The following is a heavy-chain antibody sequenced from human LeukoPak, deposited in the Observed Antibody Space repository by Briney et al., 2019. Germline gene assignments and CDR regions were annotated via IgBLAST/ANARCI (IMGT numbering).Heavy chain of an antibody. Sequence: PGGSLRLSCAVSGFSFDDYAMSWVRQAPGKGLEWVSAISGSGGSTYYADSVKGRFTISRDNSKNTLYLQMNSLRAEDTAVYYCAKSRGGRVVVPAFDYWGQGTLVTVSS. CDR2: ISGSGGST. J-gene: IGHJ4*02. CDR3: AKSRGGRVVVPAFDY. D-gene: IGHD2-2*01. V-gene: IGHV3-23*01. CDR1: GFSFDDYA.